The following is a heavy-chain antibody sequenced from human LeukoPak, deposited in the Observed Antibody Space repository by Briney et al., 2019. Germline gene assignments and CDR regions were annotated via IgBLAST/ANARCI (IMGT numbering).Heavy chain of an antibody. V-gene: IGHV4-31*03. CDR2: IYYSGST. Sequence: SETLCLTCTVSGGSISNGGYYRSWIRQHPGKGLEWIGYIYYSGSTYYNPSLKSRVTISVDTSKNQFSLKLSSVTAADTAVYYCARRYCSSTSRFLIEWGQGTLVTASS. CDR1: GGSISNGGYY. J-gene: IGHJ4*02. D-gene: IGHD2-2*01. CDR3: ARRYCSSTSRFLIE.